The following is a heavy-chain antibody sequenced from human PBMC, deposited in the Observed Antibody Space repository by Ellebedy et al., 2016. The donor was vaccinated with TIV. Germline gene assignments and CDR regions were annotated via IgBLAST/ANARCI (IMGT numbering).Heavy chain of an antibody. V-gene: IGHV3-30-3*01. D-gene: IGHD3-10*01. Sequence: GESLKISXAASGFTFSSYAMHWVRQAPGKGLEWVAVISYDGSNKYYADSVKGRFTISRDNSKNTLYLQMNSLRAEDTAVYYCAKDLGLWFLYWGQGTLVTVSS. CDR3: AKDLGLWFLY. CDR1: GFTFSSYA. J-gene: IGHJ4*02. CDR2: ISYDGSNK.